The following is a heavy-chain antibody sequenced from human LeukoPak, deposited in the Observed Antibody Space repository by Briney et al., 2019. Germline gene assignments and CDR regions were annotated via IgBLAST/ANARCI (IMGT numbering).Heavy chain of an antibody. CDR1: GYTFTGYY. CDR3: ARVPGYCSSTSCRGFDP. V-gene: IGHV1-2*02. J-gene: IGHJ5*02. Sequence: ASVKVSCKASGYTFTGYYMHWVRQAPGQGLEWVGWINPNSGGTNYAQKFQGRVTMTRDTSISTAYMELSRLRSDDTAVYYCARVPGYCSSTSCRGFDPWGQGTLVTVSS. CDR2: INPNSGGT. D-gene: IGHD2-2*01.